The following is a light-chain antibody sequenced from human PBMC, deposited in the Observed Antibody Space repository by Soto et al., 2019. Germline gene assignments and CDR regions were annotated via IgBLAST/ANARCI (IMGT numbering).Light chain of an antibody. V-gene: IGLV2-14*01. J-gene: IGLJ1*01. CDR3: SSYTRSSTSYV. Sequence: QSALTQPASVSGSPGQSITISCTGTSSDVGGYNYVSWYQQYPGKAPKLMIYEVSNRPSRVSNRFSGSKSGNTASLTISGLQAEDEADYYCSSYTRSSTSYVFGTGTKLTVL. CDR2: EVS. CDR1: SSDVGGYNY.